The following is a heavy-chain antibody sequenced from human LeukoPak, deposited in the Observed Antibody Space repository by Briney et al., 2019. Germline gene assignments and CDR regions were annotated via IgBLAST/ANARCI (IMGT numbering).Heavy chain of an antibody. Sequence: GASVKVSCKASGGTLSSYAISWVRQAPGQGLEWMGRIIPIFGTANYAQKFQGRVTITTDESTSTAYMELSSLRSEDTAVYYCAREYGVWDSSGYSYYFDYWGQGTLVTVSS. V-gene: IGHV1-69*05. J-gene: IGHJ4*02. CDR1: GGTLSSYA. D-gene: IGHD3-22*01. CDR3: AREYGVWDSSGYSYYFDY. CDR2: IIPIFGTA.